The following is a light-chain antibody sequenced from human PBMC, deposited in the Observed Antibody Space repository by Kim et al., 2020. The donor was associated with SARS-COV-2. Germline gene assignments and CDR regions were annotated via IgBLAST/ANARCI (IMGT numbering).Light chain of an antibody. CDR3: QAWDSSTAVV. CDR2: QDT. J-gene: IGLJ2*01. CDR1: KLGDKY. Sequence: SPEQTASITCSGDKLGDKYTSWYQQKPGQSPVLVMYQDTKRPSGIPERFSGSNSGNTATLTISGTQAMDEADYYCQAWDSSTAVVFGGGTQLTVL. V-gene: IGLV3-1*01.